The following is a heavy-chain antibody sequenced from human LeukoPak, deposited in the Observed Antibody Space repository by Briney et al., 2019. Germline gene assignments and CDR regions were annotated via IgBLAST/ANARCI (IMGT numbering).Heavy chain of an antibody. CDR2: IYYSGST. CDR1: GGSISSGGYY. V-gene: IGHV4-31*03. Sequence: PSETLSLTCTVSGGSISSGGYYWSWIRQHPGKGLEWIGYIYYSGSTYYNPSLKSRVTISVDTSKNQFSLKLSSATAADTAVYYCARDSPCGGDCYTFDYWGQGTLVTVSS. D-gene: IGHD2-21*02. CDR3: ARDSPCGGDCYTFDY. J-gene: IGHJ4*02.